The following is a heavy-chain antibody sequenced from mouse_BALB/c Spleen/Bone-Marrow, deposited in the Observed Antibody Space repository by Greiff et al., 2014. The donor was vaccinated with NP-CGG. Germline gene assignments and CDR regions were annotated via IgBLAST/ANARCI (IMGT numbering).Heavy chain of an antibody. Sequence: QLQXSXAELVKPGASVKLSCKASGYTLTSYWMHWVKQRPGQGLEWIGEINPSNGRTNYNEKFKSKATLTVDKSSSTAYMQLSSLTSEDSAVYYCARCYYGNYFDYWGQGTTLTVSS. CDR1: GYTLTSYW. D-gene: IGHD2-1*01. J-gene: IGHJ2*01. V-gene: IGHV1S81*02. CDR2: INPSNGRT. CDR3: ARCYYGNYFDY.